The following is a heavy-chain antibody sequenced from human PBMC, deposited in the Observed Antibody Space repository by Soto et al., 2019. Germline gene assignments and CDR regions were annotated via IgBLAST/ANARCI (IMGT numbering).Heavy chain of an antibody. D-gene: IGHD2-8*01. CDR2: IKSKTDGGTT. J-gene: IGHJ5*02. Sequence: FLRLSCAASGFTFRNAWMSWVRRAPGKGLEGVGRIKSKTDGGTTDYAAPVKGRFSISRDDSRNTLYLQINSLKTEDTAVYYCTTVTLMVGNYNWFDPWGQGTLVTVSS. V-gene: IGHV3-15*01. CDR1: GFTFRNAW. CDR3: TTVTLMVGNYNWFDP.